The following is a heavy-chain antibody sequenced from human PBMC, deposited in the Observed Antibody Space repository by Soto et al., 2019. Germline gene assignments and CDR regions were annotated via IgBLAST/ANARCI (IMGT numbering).Heavy chain of an antibody. D-gene: IGHD3-3*01. CDR3: ARGDFWSGSPSLGYYYGMDV. CDR2: IGTAGDT. CDR1: GFTFSSYD. J-gene: IGHJ6*02. V-gene: IGHV3-13*01. Sequence: GGSLRLSCAASGFTFSSYDMHWVRQATGKGLEWVSAIGTAGDTYYPGSVKGRFTISRENAKNSLYLQMNSLRAGDTAVYYCARGDFWSGSPSLGYYYGMDVWGQGTTVTVSS.